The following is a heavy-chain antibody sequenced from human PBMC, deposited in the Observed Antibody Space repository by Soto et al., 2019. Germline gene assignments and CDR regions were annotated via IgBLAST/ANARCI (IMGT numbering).Heavy chain of an antibody. CDR2: IIPIFGTA. V-gene: IGHV1-69*13. CDR1: GGTFSSYA. J-gene: IGHJ6*02. Sequence: SVKVSCKASGGTFSSYALRWVRPAPGQGLEWMGGIIPIFGTANYAQKFQGRVTITADESTSTAYMELSSLRSEDTAVYYCARHRGNSKPLYYYYGMDVWGQGTTVT. D-gene: IGHD4-4*01. CDR3: ARHRGNSKPLYYYYGMDV.